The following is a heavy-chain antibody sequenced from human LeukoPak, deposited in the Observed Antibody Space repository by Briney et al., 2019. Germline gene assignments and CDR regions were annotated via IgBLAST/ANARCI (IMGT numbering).Heavy chain of an antibody. CDR1: GYSFTSYW. J-gene: IGHJ6*03. Sequence: GESLKISCKGSGYSFTSYWIGWVRQMPGKGLEWMGIIYPGDSDTRYSPSFQGQVTISADKSISTAYLQWSSLKASDTAMYYCASGYSGYQYYYYMDVWGKGTTVTVSS. V-gene: IGHV5-51*01. D-gene: IGHD5-12*01. CDR2: IYPGDSDT. CDR3: ASGYSGYQYYYYMDV.